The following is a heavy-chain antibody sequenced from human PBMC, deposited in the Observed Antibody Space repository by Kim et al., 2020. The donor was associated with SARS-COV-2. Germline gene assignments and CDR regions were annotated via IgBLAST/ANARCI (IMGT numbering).Heavy chain of an antibody. J-gene: IGHJ6*02. D-gene: IGHD5-18*01. V-gene: IGHV5-51*01. CDR3: ARKSGYSYDLEDLNYYYYYGMDV. CDR2: IYPGDSDT. CDR1: GYSFTSYW. Sequence: GESLKISCKGSGYSFTSYWIGWVRQMPGKGLEWMGIIYPGDSDTRYSPSFQGQVTISADKSISTAYLQWSSLKASDTAMYYCARKSGYSYDLEDLNYYYYYGMDVWGQGTTVTVSS.